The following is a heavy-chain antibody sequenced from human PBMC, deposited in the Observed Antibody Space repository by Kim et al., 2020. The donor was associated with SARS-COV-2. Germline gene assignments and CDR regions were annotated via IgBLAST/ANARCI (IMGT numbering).Heavy chain of an antibody. CDR2: ISSSSSYI. CDR3: AREGRYYGSGSYYTLSFDY. CDR1: GFTFSSYS. Sequence: GGSLRLSCAASGFTFSSYSMNWVRQAPGKGLEWVSSISSSSSYIYYADSVKGRFTISRDNAKNSLYLQMNSLRAEDTAVYYCAREGRYYGSGSYYTLSFDYWGQGTLVTVSS. J-gene: IGHJ4*02. V-gene: IGHV3-21*01. D-gene: IGHD3-10*01.